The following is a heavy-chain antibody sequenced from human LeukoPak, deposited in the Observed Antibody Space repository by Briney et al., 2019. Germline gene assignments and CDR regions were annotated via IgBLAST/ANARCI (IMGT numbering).Heavy chain of an antibody. CDR3: AKDRLGALLYFDS. CDR1: GFTFSDYY. V-gene: IGHV3-11*04. J-gene: IGHJ4*02. Sequence: GGSLRLSCAASGFTFSDYYMSWIRQAPGKGLEWVSYINSSGSTIYYADSVKGRFTISRDNAKNSLYLQMNSLRAEDTAVYSCAKDRLGALLYFDSWGQGTLVTVSS. CDR2: INSSGSTI. D-gene: IGHD1-26*01.